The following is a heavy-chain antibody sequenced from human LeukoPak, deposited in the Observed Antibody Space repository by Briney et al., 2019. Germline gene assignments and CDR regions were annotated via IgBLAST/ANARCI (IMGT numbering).Heavy chain of an antibody. J-gene: IGHJ3*02. Sequence: SETLSLTCIVSGGSISSGSYYWSWIRQPAGKGLEWIGRIHTSGSTNYNPSLKSRVTISVDTSKNQFSLKLSSVTAADTAVYYCARAHSVAGYAFDIWGQGTMVTVSS. CDR1: GGSISSGSYY. CDR3: ARAHSVAGYAFDI. CDR2: IHTSGST. D-gene: IGHD6-19*01. V-gene: IGHV4-61*02.